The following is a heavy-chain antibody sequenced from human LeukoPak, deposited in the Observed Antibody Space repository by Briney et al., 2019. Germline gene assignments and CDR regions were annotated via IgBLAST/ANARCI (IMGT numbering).Heavy chain of an antibody. CDR2: IYYSGST. D-gene: IGHD3-16*01. J-gene: IGHJ4*02. CDR3: ARNLRRGTMSVDY. V-gene: IGHV4-59*01. Sequence: SETLSLTCSVSSGSISSYYWSWIRQPPGKRLEWIGYIYYSGSTNYNPSLKSRVTISVDTSKNQFSLKLSSVTAADTAVYYCARNLRRGTMSVDYWGQGTLVTVSS. CDR1: SGSISSYY.